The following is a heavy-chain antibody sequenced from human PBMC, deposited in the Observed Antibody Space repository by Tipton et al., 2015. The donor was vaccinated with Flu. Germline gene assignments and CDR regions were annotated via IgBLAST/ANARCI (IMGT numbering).Heavy chain of an antibody. J-gene: IGHJ5*02. Sequence: TLSLTCTVSGDSMRRDYFWGWIRQAPGKGLEWIGNIHYSGSPHYNPSLKSRVTISVDTSKNQFSLKLNSVTAADTAVYYCASSLGPMNWFDPWGQGTLVTVSS. CDR3: ASSLGPMNWFDP. CDR1: GDSMRRDYF. D-gene: IGHD7-27*01. V-gene: IGHV4-38-2*02. CDR2: IHYSGSP.